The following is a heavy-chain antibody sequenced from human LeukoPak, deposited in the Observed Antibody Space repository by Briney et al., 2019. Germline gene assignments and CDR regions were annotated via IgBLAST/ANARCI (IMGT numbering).Heavy chain of an antibody. CDR3: ARDREDDILTGYEFDY. J-gene: IGHJ4*02. D-gene: IGHD3-9*01. V-gene: IGHV1-18*01. CDR2: ISAYNGNT. CDR1: GYTFTSYG. Sequence: GASVKVSCKASGYTFTSYGISWVRQAPGQGLEWMGWISAYNGNTNYAQKLQGRVTMTTDTSTSTAFMELRSLRSDDTAVYYCARDREDDILTGYEFDYWGQGTLVTVSS.